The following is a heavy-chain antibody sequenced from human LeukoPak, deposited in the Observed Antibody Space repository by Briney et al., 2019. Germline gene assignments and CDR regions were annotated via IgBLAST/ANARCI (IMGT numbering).Heavy chain of an antibody. V-gene: IGHV4-59*08. D-gene: IGHD2/OR15-2a*01. J-gene: IGHJ4*02. CDR1: GGSVSSDY. CDR2: TYHTGNS. CDR3: ARHPFSSPFDY. Sequence: SETLSHTCTVSGGSVSSDYWSWIRQPPGKGLEWIGYTYHTGNSDYNPSLKSRATISLDTSKNQFSLKLTSVTAADTAVYFCARHPFSSPFDYWGQGTLVTVSS.